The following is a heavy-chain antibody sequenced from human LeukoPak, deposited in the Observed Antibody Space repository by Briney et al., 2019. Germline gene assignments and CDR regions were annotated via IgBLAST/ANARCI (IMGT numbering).Heavy chain of an antibody. V-gene: IGHV3-23*01. CDR2: ISGSGGST. CDR1: GFTFSSYA. CDR3: AKDRAPVLVVAANSDDY. J-gene: IGHJ4*02. D-gene: IGHD2-15*01. Sequence: GGSLRLSCAASGFTFSSYAMSWVRQAPGNGLEWVSAISGSGGSTYYADSVKGRFTISRDNSKNTLYLQMNSLRAEDTAVYYCAKDRAPVLVVAANSDDYWGQGTLVTVSS.